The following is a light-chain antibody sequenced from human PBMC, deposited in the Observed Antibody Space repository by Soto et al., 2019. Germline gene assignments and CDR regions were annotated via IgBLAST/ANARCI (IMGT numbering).Light chain of an antibody. Sequence: EIVLTHSPGTLSLSPGESATLSCRASQSVSRNSLAWYQQKPGQAPRLLIYGASSRATGIPDRFSGSGSGTDFTLTISRLEPEDFAVFYCQQYGSSLYTFGQGTKLEIK. CDR3: QQYGSSLYT. V-gene: IGKV3-20*01. J-gene: IGKJ2*01. CDR2: GAS. CDR1: QSVSRNS.